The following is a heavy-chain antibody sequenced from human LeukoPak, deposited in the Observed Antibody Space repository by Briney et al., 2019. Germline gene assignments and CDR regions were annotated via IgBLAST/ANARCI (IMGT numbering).Heavy chain of an antibody. J-gene: IGHJ4*02. CDR2: ISAYNGNT. CDR3: ARSNYDYVWGSYRPYYFDY. D-gene: IGHD3-16*02. V-gene: IGHV1-18*01. CDR1: GYTFTSYG. Sequence: GASVKVSCKASGYTFTSYGISWVRQAPGQGLEWMGWISAYNGNTNYAQKLQGRVTMTTDTSTSTAYMELRSLRSDDTAVYYCARSNYDYVWGSYRPYYFDYWGQGTLVTVSS.